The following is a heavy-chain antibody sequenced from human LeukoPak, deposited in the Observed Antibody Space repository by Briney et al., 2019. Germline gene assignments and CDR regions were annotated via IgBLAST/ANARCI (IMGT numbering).Heavy chain of an antibody. CDR1: GGSISSYY. V-gene: IGHV4-59*01. Sequence: SETLSLTCTVSGGSISSYYWSWIRQPPGKGLEWIGYIYYSGSTNYNLSLKSRVTISVDTSKNQFSLKLSSVTAADTAVYYCARVGITIFGVVKTPHDAFDIWGQGTMVTVSS. CDR2: IYYSGST. D-gene: IGHD3-3*01. CDR3: ARVGITIFGVVKTPHDAFDI. J-gene: IGHJ3*02.